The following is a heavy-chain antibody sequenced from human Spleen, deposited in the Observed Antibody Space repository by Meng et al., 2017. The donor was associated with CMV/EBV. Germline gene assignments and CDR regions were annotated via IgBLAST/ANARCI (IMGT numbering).Heavy chain of an antibody. CDR2: IKEDGSEK. CDR3: ARGVEYYESSGYGCDY. Sequence: GESLKISCAASGFMFSSYWMTWVRQAPGKGLEWVANIKEDGSEKYYVDSVKGRFTISRENAKNSLYLQMNSLRAEDTAVYYCARGVEYYESSGYGCDYWGQGTLVTVSS. V-gene: IGHV3-7*01. D-gene: IGHD3-22*01. J-gene: IGHJ4*02. CDR1: GFMFSSYW.